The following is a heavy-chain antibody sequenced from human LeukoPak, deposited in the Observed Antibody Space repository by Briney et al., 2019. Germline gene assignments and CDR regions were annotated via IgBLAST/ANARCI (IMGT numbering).Heavy chain of an antibody. D-gene: IGHD6-19*01. Sequence: GGSLRLSCAASGFTFSSYGMHWVRQAPGKGLEWVAVISYDGSNKYYADSVKGRFTISRDKSKNTLYLQMNSLRAEDTAVYYCAKDLGSSGWPKGFDYWGQGTLVIVSS. CDR1: GFTFSSYG. CDR3: AKDLGSSGWPKGFDY. V-gene: IGHV3-30*18. J-gene: IGHJ4*02. CDR2: ISYDGSNK.